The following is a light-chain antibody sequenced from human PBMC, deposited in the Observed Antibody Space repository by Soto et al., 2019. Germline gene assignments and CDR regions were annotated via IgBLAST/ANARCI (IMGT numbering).Light chain of an antibody. Sequence: IQLTQSPSSLSASVGDRVTITCRASQGISSYLAWYQQKPGSAPNLLIYAASTLQSGVPSRFSGSGSGTDFTLTISSLQPEDFATYYCQEYLQWPPGMFGQGTTVDMK. CDR1: QGISSY. J-gene: IGKJ1*01. V-gene: IGKV1-9*01. CDR3: QEYLQWPPGM. CDR2: AAS.